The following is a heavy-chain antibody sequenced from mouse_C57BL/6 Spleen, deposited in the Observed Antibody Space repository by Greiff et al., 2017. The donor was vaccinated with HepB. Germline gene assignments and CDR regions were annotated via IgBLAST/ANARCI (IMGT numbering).Heavy chain of an antibody. CDR2: ISDGGSYT. D-gene: IGHD1-1*01. J-gene: IGHJ2*01. Sequence: EVQVVESGGGLVKPGGSLKLSCAASGFTFSSYAMSWVRQTPEKRLEWVATISDGGSYTYYPDNVKGRFTISRDNAKNNLYLQMSHLKSEDTAMYYCARASITTTYFDYWGQGTTLTVSS. V-gene: IGHV5-4*01. CDR1: GFTFSSYA. CDR3: ARASITTTYFDY.